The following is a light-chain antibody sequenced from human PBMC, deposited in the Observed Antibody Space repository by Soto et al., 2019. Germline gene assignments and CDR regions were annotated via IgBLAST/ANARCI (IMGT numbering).Light chain of an antibody. J-gene: IGLJ2*01. Sequence: QSVLTQPRSVSGSPGQSVTISCTGTSSDVGGYNYVSWYQQHPGKAPKLMIYDVSKRPSGVPDRFSGSESGNTASLTISGLQAEDEADYYCCSYAGSYTVLFGGGTK. CDR1: SSDVGGYNY. CDR2: DVS. CDR3: CSYAGSYTVL. V-gene: IGLV2-11*01.